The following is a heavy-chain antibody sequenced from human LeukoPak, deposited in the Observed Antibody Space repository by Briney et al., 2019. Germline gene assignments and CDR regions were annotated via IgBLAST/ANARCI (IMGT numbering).Heavy chain of an antibody. Sequence: GRSLRLSCAASGFTFSSHSMNWVRQAPGKGLEWISFISSDGSSIYYADSVKGRFTISRDNAKNSLYLRMNSLRDEDTAVYYCATNYYDSSGYNWFDPWGQGTLVTVSS. D-gene: IGHD3-22*01. J-gene: IGHJ5*02. CDR1: GFTFSSHS. CDR3: ATNYYDSSGYNWFDP. CDR2: ISSDGSSI. V-gene: IGHV3-48*02.